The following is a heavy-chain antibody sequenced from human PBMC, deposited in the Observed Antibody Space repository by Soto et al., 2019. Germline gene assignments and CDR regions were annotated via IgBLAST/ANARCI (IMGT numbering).Heavy chain of an antibody. D-gene: IGHD3-10*01. CDR3: ASGAGGDYYYYMDV. J-gene: IGHJ6*03. Sequence: QVQLVQSGAEVKKPGASVKVSCKASGYTFTSYDINWVRQATGQGLEWMGWMNPNSGNTGYAQKIEGRVNINRNTSISTAYRELSSLRSEDTAVYYCASGAGGDYYYYMDVWGKGTTVTVSS. CDR2: MNPNSGNT. CDR1: GYTFTSYD. V-gene: IGHV1-8*01.